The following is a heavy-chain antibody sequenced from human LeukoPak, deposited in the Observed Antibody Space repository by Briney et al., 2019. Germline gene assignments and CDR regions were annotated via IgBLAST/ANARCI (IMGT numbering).Heavy chain of an antibody. CDR1: GGSMSSHY. V-gene: IGHV4-59*11. J-gene: IGHJ3*02. Sequence: SEALSLTCTVSGGSMSSHYWSWIRQPPGKGLEWIGFIYYSGTTKYSPSLQSRVTMLLDTPKNQFSLKLTSVTAADTALYYCARLLDNDSSGYPDTFDMWGQGTMVTVSS. CDR2: IYYSGTT. CDR3: ARLLDNDSSGYPDTFDM. D-gene: IGHD3-22*01.